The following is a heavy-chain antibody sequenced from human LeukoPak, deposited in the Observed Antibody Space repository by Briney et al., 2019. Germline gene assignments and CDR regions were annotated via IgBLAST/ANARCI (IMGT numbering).Heavy chain of an antibody. CDR1: GYTFTSYD. D-gene: IGHD1-26*01. J-gene: IGHJ6*03. CDR3: ARGGYSGSYKSMLHYYYYYMDV. Sequence: GASVKVSCKASGYTFTSYDINWVRQATGQGLEWMGWMNPNSGNTGYAQKFQGRVTMTRNTSISTAYMELSSLRSEDTAVYYCARGGYSGSYKSMLHYYYYYMDVWGKGTTVTVSS. CDR2: MNPNSGNT. V-gene: IGHV1-8*01.